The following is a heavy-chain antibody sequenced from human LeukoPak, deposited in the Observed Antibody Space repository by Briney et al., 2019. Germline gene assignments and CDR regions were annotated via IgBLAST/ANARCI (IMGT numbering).Heavy chain of an antibody. CDR3: ARRGREVRGVTIKRPYYFDY. Sequence: GGSLRLSCAASGFTFSSYSMNWVRQAPGKGLEWVSYISSSSSTIYYADSVKGRFTISRDNAKNSLYLQMNSLGAADTAAYYCARRGREVRGVTIKRPYYFDYWGQGTLVTVSS. V-gene: IGHV3-48*04. J-gene: IGHJ4*02. CDR1: GFTFSSYS. D-gene: IGHD3-10*01. CDR2: ISSSSSTI.